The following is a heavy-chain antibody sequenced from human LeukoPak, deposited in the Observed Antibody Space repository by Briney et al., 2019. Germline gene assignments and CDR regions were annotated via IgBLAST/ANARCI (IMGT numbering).Heavy chain of an antibody. V-gene: IGHV4-59*08. CDR1: GGSISSYY. J-gene: IGHJ4*02. Sequence: SETLSLTCTASGGSISSYYWSWIRQPPGKGLEWIGYIYYSGSTNYNPSLKSRVTISVDNSKNQFSLKLSSVTAADTAVYYCARRPHTVTTHYFDYWGQGTLVTVSS. CDR2: IYYSGST. D-gene: IGHD4-17*01. CDR3: ARRPHTVTTHYFDY.